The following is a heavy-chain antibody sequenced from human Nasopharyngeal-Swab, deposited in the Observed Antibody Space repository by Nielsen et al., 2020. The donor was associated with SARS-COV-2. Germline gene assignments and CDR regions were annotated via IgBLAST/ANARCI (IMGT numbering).Heavy chain of an antibody. J-gene: IGHJ4*02. Sequence: GESLKISCAASGFTFSSYAMHGVRQAPGKGLEWVAVISYDGSNKYYADSVKGRFTISRDNSKNTLYLQMNSLRAEDTAVYYCARELIESFDYWGQGTMVTVSS. CDR3: ARELIESFDY. CDR2: ISYDGSNK. D-gene: IGHD2-8*01. CDR1: GFTFSSYA. V-gene: IGHV3-30*04.